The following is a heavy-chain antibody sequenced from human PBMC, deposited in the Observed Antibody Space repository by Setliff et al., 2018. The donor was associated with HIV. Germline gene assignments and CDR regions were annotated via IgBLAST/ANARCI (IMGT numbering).Heavy chain of an antibody. Sequence: GGSLRLSCATSGFTLSTYGMHWVRQAPGKGLEWVARVHYNGNDKFYVDSVKVRFTISRDNSENTLYLQMDGLRAEDTAVYYCAKDKGGYNWNYFDYWGPGTQVTVSS. V-gene: IGHV3-30*02. D-gene: IGHD1-20*01. CDR3: AKDKGGYNWNYFDY. J-gene: IGHJ4*02. CDR1: GFTLSTYG. CDR2: VHYNGNDK.